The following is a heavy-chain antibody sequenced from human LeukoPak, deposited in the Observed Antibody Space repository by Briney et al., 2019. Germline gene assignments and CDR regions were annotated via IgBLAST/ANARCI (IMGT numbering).Heavy chain of an antibody. CDR1: GFTFSSYA. J-gene: IGHJ4*02. D-gene: IGHD6-19*01. Sequence: GGSLRLSCAASGFTFSSYAMHWVRQAPGKGLEWVAVISYDGSNKYYADSVKGRFTISRDNSKNTLYLQMNSLRAEDTAVYYCGRDLGVAGTVFDYWGQGTLVTVSS. CDR2: ISYDGSNK. CDR3: GRDLGVAGTVFDY. V-gene: IGHV3-30-3*01.